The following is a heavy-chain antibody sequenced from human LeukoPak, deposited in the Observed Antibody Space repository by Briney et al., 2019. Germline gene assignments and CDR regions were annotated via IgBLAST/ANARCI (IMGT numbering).Heavy chain of an antibody. Sequence: SETLSLTCTVSGDSISSSNYYWGWIRQPPGKGLEWIGSIYYSGSTYYNPSLKSRVTISVDTSRNQFSLKLSSVTAADTAVYYCARRRGALDYWGQGTLVTVSS. CDR3: ARRRGALDY. CDR1: GDSISSSNYY. V-gene: IGHV4-39*01. D-gene: IGHD1-26*01. CDR2: IYYSGST. J-gene: IGHJ4*02.